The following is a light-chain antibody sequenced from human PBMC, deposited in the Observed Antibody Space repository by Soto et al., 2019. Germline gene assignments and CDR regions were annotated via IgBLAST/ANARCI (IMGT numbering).Light chain of an antibody. Sequence: EIVLTQSPATLSLSPGDRATLSCRASQRVNNYLAWYQQKPGQAPRLVIYDVFNRATGTPARLSGSGSGTDVTLTISSLEPEDFGVYYCHQRSPWPWLTFGGGTRVEIK. J-gene: IGKJ4*01. CDR2: DVF. CDR1: QRVNNY. V-gene: IGKV3-11*01. CDR3: HQRSPWPWLT.